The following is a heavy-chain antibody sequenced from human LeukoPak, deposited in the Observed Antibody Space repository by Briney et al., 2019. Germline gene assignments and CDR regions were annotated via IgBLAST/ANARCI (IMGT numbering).Heavy chain of an antibody. CDR2: ISGSGGST. V-gene: IGHV3-23*01. Sequence: GGSLRLSCAASGFTFSSYAMSWVRQAPGKGLEWVSAISGSGGSTSYADSVKGRFTISRDNAKNTLYLQMNSLRAEDTAVYYCARVDYDFWSGYYPGDYWGQGTLVTVSS. D-gene: IGHD3-3*01. CDR3: ARVDYDFWSGYYPGDY. CDR1: GFTFSSYA. J-gene: IGHJ4*02.